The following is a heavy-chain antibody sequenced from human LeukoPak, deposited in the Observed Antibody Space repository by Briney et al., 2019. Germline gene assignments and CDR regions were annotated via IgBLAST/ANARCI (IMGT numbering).Heavy chain of an antibody. J-gene: IGHJ4*02. V-gene: IGHV1-69*04. D-gene: IGHD6-13*01. CDR2: IIPILGIA. CDR1: GGTFSSYA. Sequence: ASVKVSCKASGGTFSSYAISWVRQAPGQGLEWMGRIIPILGIANYAQKFQGRVTITADKSTSTAYMELSSLRSEDTAVYYCASARGVAAAAGGNCFDYWGQGTLVTVSS. CDR3: ASARGVAAAAGGNCFDY.